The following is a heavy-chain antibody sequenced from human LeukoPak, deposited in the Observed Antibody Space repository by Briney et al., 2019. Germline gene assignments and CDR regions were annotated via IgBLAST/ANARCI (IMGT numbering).Heavy chain of an antibody. Sequence: GGSLRLSCAASGFTFGTYWMNWVRQAPGRGLEWVANIKPDGSHIYYVDSVKGRFTISRDNAKNSLYLQIISLRAEDTAIYYCATDASGDSDADYWGQGTRVTVSS. CDR1: GFTFGTYW. CDR3: ATDASGDSDADY. J-gene: IGHJ4*02. V-gene: IGHV3-7*01. CDR2: IKPDGSHI. D-gene: IGHD5-18*01.